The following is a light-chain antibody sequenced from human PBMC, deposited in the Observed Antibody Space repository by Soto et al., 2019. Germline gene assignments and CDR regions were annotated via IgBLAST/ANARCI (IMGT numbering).Light chain of an antibody. CDR2: EVT. CDR3: RSYRTTNTLV. CDR1: SSDVGGYNY. Sequence: QSALTQPASVSGSPGQSITISCTGTSSDVGGYNYVSWYQQHPGKAPKLLIYEVTNRPSGVSNRFSGSKSGNTASLTISGLQADDEADYFCRSYRTTNTLVFGPGTKVTVL. V-gene: IGLV2-14*01. J-gene: IGLJ1*01.